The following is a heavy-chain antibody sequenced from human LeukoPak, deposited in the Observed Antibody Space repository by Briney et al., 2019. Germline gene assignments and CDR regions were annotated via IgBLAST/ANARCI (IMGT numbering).Heavy chain of an antibody. CDR2: INHSGST. CDR1: GGSFSGYY. V-gene: IGHV4-34*01. J-gene: IGHJ4*02. CDR3: ARGGFGGFGELRDY. Sequence: PSETLSLTCAVYGGSFSGYYWSWIRQPPGKGLEWIGEINHSGSTNYNPSLKSRVTISVDTSKNQFSLKLSPVTAADTAVYYCARGGFGGFGELRDYWGQGTLVTVSS. D-gene: IGHD3-10*01.